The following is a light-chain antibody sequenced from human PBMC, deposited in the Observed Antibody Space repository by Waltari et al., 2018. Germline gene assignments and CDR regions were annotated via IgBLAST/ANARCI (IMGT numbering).Light chain of an antibody. CDR1: QSVSSN. CDR2: DAS. Sequence: EKVMTQSPATLSVSPGEVVTLSCRASQSVSSNVAWYQHRPGQAPRLLIYDASTRASGIPASFSGSWSGTEFALTISGLQSEDFALYYCQQYNDWYSFGQGTKLEIK. J-gene: IGKJ2*03. CDR3: QQYNDWYS. V-gene: IGKV3-15*01.